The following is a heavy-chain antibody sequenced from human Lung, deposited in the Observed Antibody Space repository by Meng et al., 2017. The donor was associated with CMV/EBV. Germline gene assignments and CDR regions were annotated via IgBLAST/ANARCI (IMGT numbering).Heavy chain of an antibody. J-gene: IGHJ4*02. CDR1: GFTVSSNH. D-gene: IGHD3-22*01. CDR3: GREGSGGYYLDS. Sequence: SCAASGFTVSSNHMSWVRQAPGEGLEWVSVIYGGGGTYYADSAAGRFTISRDNPKNTLYLQMNSLRAEDTAVYYCGREGSGGYYLDSWGQGTLVTFSS. CDR2: IYGGGGT. V-gene: IGHV3-53*01.